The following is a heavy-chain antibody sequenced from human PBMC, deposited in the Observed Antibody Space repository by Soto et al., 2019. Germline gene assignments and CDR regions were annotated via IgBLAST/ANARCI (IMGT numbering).Heavy chain of an antibody. CDR1: GYTFSSYA. Sequence: EVQLLESEGDLVQPGGSLRLSCAASGYTFSSYAMNWVRQAPGKGLEWVSSISDSGHSTYYADSVKGRFTISRDNSRNTLYLQMYSLRVEDTAVYYCAKTRRGYYQGDAFDIWGQGTMVTVSS. D-gene: IGHD3-22*01. CDR3: AKTRRGYYQGDAFDI. J-gene: IGHJ3*02. V-gene: IGHV3-23*01. CDR2: ISDSGHST.